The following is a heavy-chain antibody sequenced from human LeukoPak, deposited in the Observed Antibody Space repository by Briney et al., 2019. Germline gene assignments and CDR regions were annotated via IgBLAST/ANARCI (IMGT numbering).Heavy chain of an antibody. Sequence: GGSLRLSCAASGFSFSSYAMSWVRQAPGKGLEWVSSISGSGDNTYYAESVEGRFTISRENSKNTLFLQMNSLRAEDTAVFYCAKRSGYTTGWFFDFWGQGTLVTVSS. CDR1: GFSFSSYA. CDR2: ISGSGDNT. CDR3: AKRSGYTTGWFFDF. V-gene: IGHV3-23*01. D-gene: IGHD6-19*01. J-gene: IGHJ4*02.